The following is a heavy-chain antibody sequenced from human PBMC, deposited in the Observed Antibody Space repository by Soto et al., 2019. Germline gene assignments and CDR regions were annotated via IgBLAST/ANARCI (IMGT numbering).Heavy chain of an antibody. V-gene: IGHV3-11*01. J-gene: IGHJ3*02. Sequence: GGSLRLSCAASGFTFSDYYMSWIRQAPGKGLEWVSYISSSGSTIYYADSVKGRFTISRDNAKNSLYLQMNSLRAEDTAVYYCGVGMGIAAAGTGYNAFDIWGQGTMVTVSS. CDR2: ISSSGSTI. CDR1: GFTFSDYY. CDR3: GVGMGIAAAGTGYNAFDI. D-gene: IGHD6-13*01.